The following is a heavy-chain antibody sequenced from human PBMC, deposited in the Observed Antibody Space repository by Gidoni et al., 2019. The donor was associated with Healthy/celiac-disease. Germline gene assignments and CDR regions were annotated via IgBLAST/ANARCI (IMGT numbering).Heavy chain of an antibody. V-gene: IGHV4-39*01. CDR1: GGSISSSSYY. CDR3: ARRIVGFDY. D-gene: IGHD1-26*01. Sequence: QLQLQESGPGLVKPWETLSLTCTVPGGSISSSSYYWGWIRQSPGKGLEWIGSIYYSGSTYYNPSLKSRVTISVDTSKNQFSLKLSSVTAADTAVYYCARRIVGFDYWGQGTLVTVSS. J-gene: IGHJ4*02. CDR2: IYYSGST.